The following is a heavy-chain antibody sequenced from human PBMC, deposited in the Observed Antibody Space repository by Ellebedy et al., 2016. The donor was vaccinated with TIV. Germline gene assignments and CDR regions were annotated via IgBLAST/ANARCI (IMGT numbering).Heavy chain of an antibody. Sequence: PGGSLRLSCAASGFTFSSYWMSWVRQAPGKGLEWVANIKEDGSEKNYVDSVKGRFTISRDNAKNSLYLQMDSLRAEDTAVYFCARAPRGGTDYWGQGTLVTVSS. J-gene: IGHJ4*02. D-gene: IGHD3-10*01. CDR1: GFTFSSYW. V-gene: IGHV3-7*03. CDR2: IKEDGSEK. CDR3: ARAPRGGTDY.